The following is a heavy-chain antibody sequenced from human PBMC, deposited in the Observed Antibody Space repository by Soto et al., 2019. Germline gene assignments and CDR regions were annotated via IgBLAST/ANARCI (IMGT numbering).Heavy chain of an antibody. D-gene: IGHD3-16*01. CDR1: GYTCTENY. CDR3: VRDPIGGGAPYYFGY. CDR2: INPRTGDT. V-gene: IGHV1-2*02. J-gene: IGHJ4*02. Sequence: ASLKDFCKASGYTCTENYLYWVRQDPGQGPEWLGGINPRTGDTNQAQKFQGRVTMTRDMSLTTAYMELHRLTSDDTAVYYCVRDPIGGGAPYYFGYWGRGSLVTVSS.